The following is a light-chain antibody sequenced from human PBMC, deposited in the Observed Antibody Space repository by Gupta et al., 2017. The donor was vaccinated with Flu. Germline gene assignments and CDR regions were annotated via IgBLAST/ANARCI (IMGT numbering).Light chain of an antibody. J-gene: IGKJ2*03. CDR3: QQYNSFSPYS. V-gene: IGKV1-5*03. CDR2: KAS. Sequence: DRVTITCRASQSISSWLAWYQQKPGKAPKLLIYKASILESGVPSRFSGSGSGTEFTLTISSLQPDDFATYYCQQYNSFSPYSFGQGTKLEI. CDR1: QSISSW.